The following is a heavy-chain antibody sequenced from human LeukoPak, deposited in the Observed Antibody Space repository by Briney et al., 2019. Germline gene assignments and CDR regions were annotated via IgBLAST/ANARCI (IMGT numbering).Heavy chain of an antibody. V-gene: IGHV4-31*03. CDR3: AGDLFNSVRGVISSWFDP. J-gene: IGHJ5*02. CDR1: GGSISSGGYY. CDR2: IYYSGST. D-gene: IGHD3-10*01. Sequence: PSETLSLTCTVSGGSISSGGYYWSWIRQHPGKGLEWIGYIYYSGSTYYNPSLKSRVTISVDTSKNQFSLKLSSVTAADTAVYYCAGDLFNSVRGVISSWFDPWGQGTLVTVSS.